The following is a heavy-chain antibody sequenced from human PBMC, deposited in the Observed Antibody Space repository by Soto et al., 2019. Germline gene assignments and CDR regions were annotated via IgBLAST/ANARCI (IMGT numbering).Heavy chain of an antibody. CDR1: GYTFTRYE. V-gene: IGHV1-18*01. Sequence: QVHLVQSGAEVREPGASVKVSCKASGYTFTRYEISWVRQAPGQGLEWMGWISTYNSNANYAQRLQGRVTMTTDTSTSTAYMELMSLRSDDTAVYYCARGGPSTIPRMDVWGQGTTVTVS. CDR3: ARGGPSTIPRMDV. CDR2: ISTYNSNA. J-gene: IGHJ6*02. D-gene: IGHD1-1*01.